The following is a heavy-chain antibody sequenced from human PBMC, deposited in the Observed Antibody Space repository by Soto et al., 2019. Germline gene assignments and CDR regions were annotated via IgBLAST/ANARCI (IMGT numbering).Heavy chain of an antibody. Sequence: ASETLSLTCTVSGGSISSGDYYWGWIRQPPGKGLEWIGYIYYSGSTYYNPSLKSRVTISVDTSKNQFSLKLSSVTAADTAVYYCARDQQGLRYFDYWGQGTLVTVSS. V-gene: IGHV4-30-4*01. CDR1: GGSISSGDYY. D-gene: IGHD4-17*01. J-gene: IGHJ4*02. CDR3: ARDQQGLRYFDY. CDR2: IYYSGST.